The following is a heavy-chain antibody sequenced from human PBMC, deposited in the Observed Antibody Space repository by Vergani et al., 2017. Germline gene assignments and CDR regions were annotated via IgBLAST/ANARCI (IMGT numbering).Heavy chain of an antibody. V-gene: IGHV3-48*03. CDR1: GFTFSSYE. CDR2: ISSSGSTI. J-gene: IGHJ4*02. CDR3: ARDDYYDSSGYYPGGY. Sequence: EVQLVESGGGLVQPGGSLRLSCAASGFTFSSYEMNWVRQAPGKGLEWVSYISSSGSTIYYADSVKGRFTISRDNAKNSLYLQMNSLRAEDTAVYYCARDDYYDSSGYYPGGYWGQGTLVTVSS. D-gene: IGHD3-22*01.